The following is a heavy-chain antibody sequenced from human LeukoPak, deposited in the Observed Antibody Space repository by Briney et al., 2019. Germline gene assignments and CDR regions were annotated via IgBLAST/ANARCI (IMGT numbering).Heavy chain of an antibody. CDR1: GFTFSTYN. D-gene: IGHD2-2*01. Sequence: GGSLRLSCAASGFTFSTYNMNWVRQAPGKGLEWVSYISSTSTTIYYADSVKGRFTISRDNAKNSLHLQMSSLRAEDTAVYYCARDWGGGLGYCSSTSCPPHGPFDYWGQGTLVTVSS. CDR2: ISSTSTTI. V-gene: IGHV3-48*04. J-gene: IGHJ4*02. CDR3: ARDWGGGLGYCSSTSCPPHGPFDY.